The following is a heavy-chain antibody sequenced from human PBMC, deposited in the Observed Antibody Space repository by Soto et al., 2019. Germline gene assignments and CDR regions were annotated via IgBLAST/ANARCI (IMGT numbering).Heavy chain of an antibody. D-gene: IGHD3-10*01. CDR3: ATVAHYYGSGSYYSLDYYYGMDV. J-gene: IGHJ6*02. Sequence: GESLKISCKGSGYSFTSYWISWVRQMPGKGLEWMGRIDPSDSYTNYSPSFQGHVTISADKSISTAYLQWSSLKASDTAMYYCATVAHYYGSGSYYSLDYYYGMDVWGQGTTVTVSS. CDR1: GYSFTSYW. V-gene: IGHV5-10-1*01. CDR2: IDPSDSYT.